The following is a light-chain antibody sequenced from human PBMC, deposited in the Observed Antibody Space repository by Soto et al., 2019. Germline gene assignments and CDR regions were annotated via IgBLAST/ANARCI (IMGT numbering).Light chain of an antibody. Sequence: DIQMTQSPSSLSASVGDRVTITCRARQGISSYLAWYQQIPGKVPKLLIYAASTVHSGVPSRFSGSGSGTDFTLTISNVPPEDFADYYCQNYYNAPETFGQGTKVEIK. J-gene: IGKJ1*01. CDR2: AAS. CDR1: QGISSY. CDR3: QNYYNAPET. V-gene: IGKV1-27*01.